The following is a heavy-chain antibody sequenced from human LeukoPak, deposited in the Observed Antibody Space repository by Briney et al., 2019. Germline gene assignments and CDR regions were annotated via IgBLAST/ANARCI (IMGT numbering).Heavy chain of an antibody. CDR3: ATLCYYGSAYYFDY. V-gene: IGHV4-59*08. D-gene: IGHD3-10*01. J-gene: IGHJ4*02. CDR2: VYHSGTT. Sequence: SETLSLTCTVSDGSISAYCWSWIRQSPDKGLEYIGYVYHSGTTNYNPSLKSRVTMSVDTSKNQFSLKLSSVTAADTAVYYCATLCYYGSAYYFDYWGQGTLVAGSS. CDR1: DGSISAYC.